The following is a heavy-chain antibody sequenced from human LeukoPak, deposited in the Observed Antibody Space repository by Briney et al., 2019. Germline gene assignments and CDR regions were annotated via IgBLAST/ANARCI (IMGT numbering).Heavy chain of an antibody. D-gene: IGHD4-17*01. CDR1: GFNFSSYW. V-gene: IGHV3-7*01. CDR2: IKQDGSEK. J-gene: IGHJ2*01. Sequence: PGGSLRLSCAASGFNFSSYWMSWVRQAPGKGLEWVANIKQDGSEKYYVDSVKGRFTISRDNAKNSLYLQMNSLRAEDTAVYYCARVGYGDYVWYFDLWGRGTLVTVSS. CDR3: ARVGYGDYVWYFDL.